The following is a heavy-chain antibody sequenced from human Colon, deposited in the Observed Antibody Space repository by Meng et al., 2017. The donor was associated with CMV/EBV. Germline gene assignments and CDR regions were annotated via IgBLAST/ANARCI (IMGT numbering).Heavy chain of an antibody. J-gene: IGHJ4*02. CDR2: IHDSGNT. CDR3: ARGSILDY. CDR1: GGSISSFY. Sequence: LSLTCTVSGGSISSFYWSWIRQPPGKGLEWIGYIHDSGNTNHNPSLKSRVTISMDTSKKQFSLRLNSVTAADTAVYYCARGSILDYWGQGTLVTVSS. V-gene: IGHV4-59*01.